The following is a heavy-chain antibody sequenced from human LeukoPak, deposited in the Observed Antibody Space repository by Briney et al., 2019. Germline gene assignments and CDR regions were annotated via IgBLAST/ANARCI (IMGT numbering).Heavy chain of an antibody. CDR2: ISSSSSYI. J-gene: IGHJ4*02. CDR1: GFTFSSYS. D-gene: IGHD2-15*01. CDR3: AREDCGGGTCYGQ. Sequence: KTGGSLRLSCAASGFTFSSYSMNWVRQAPGKGLERVSYISSSSSYIYYADSVKGRFTISRDNAKNSLYLQMNSLRAEDTAVYYCAREDCGGGTCYGQWGQGTLVTVSS. V-gene: IGHV3-21*01.